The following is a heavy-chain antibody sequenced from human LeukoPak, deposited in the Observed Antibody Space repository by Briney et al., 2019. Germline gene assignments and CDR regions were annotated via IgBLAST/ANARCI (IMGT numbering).Heavy chain of an antibody. V-gene: IGHV3-23*01. J-gene: IGHJ3*02. CDR1: GFTFSSYA. CDR3: ANAPDYDILNPLDAFDI. Sequence: PGGSLRLSCAASGFTFSSYAMSWVRQAPGKGLEWVSAISGSGGSTYYADSVKGRFTISRDNSKNTLYLQMNSLRAEDTAVYYCANAPDYDILNPLDAFDIWGQGTMVTVSS. D-gene: IGHD3-9*01. CDR2: ISGSGGST.